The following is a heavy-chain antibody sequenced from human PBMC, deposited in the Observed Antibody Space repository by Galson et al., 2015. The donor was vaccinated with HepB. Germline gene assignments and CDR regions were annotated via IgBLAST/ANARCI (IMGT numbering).Heavy chain of an antibody. CDR2: IIPIFGTA. CDR1: GGTFSSYA. Sequence: SAKVSCKASGGTFSSYAISWVRQAPGQGLEWMGGIIPIFGTANYAQKFQGRVTITADESTSTAYMELSSLRSEDTAVYYCARANYDSSGYYSHYFDYWGQGTLVTVSS. J-gene: IGHJ4*02. V-gene: IGHV1-69*13. D-gene: IGHD3-22*01. CDR3: ARANYDSSGYYSHYFDY.